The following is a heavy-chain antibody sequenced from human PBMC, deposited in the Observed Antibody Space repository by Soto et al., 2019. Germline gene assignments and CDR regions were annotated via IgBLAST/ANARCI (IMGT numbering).Heavy chain of an antibody. D-gene: IGHD4-17*01. CDR2: IYYTATA. J-gene: IGHJ4*01. CDR3: ARQPDDGDYGYYFEY. V-gene: IGHV4-59*01. CDR1: GGSISPYY. Sequence: QVQLLELGPGLVNPSQTLSLSCTVSGGSISPYYWSWLRQSPGKGLEWLGYIYYTATADYHPSLENRVTLSVDTSTNRFSLELTSVTAADTAVYYCARQPDDGDYGYYFEYWCPGILVTVSS.